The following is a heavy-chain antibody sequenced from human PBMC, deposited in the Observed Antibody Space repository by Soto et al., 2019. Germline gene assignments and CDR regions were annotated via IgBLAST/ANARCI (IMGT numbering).Heavy chain of an antibody. CDR2: IYHSGST. CDR1: GYSISSGYY. Sequence: SETLSLTCAVSGYSISSGYYWGWIRQPPGKGLEWIGSIYHSGSTYYNPSLKSRVTISVDTSKNQFSLKLSSVTAADTDVYYCASRKDVGGYFFQWGQGTLVTVSS. D-gene: IGHD3-22*01. CDR3: ASRKDVGGYFFQ. J-gene: IGHJ4*02. V-gene: IGHV4-38-2*01.